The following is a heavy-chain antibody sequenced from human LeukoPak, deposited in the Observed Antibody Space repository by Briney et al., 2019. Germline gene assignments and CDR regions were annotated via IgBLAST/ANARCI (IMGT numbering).Heavy chain of an antibody. D-gene: IGHD6-13*01. J-gene: IGHJ4*02. CDR2: IYSGGST. V-gene: IGHV3-66*01. CDR1: GFTVSSNY. CDR3: ARDNLRSSWYFY. Sequence: PGGSLRLSCAASGFTVSSNYMSWVRQAPGKGLEWVSVIYSGGSTYYADSVKGRFTISRDNSKNTLYLQMNSLRAEDTAVYYCARDNLRSSWYFYWGQGTLVTVSS.